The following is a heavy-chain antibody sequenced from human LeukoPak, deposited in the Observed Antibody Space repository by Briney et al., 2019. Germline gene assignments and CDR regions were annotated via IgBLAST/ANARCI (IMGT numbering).Heavy chain of an antibody. Sequence: GGSLRLSCAASGFTFSTYAMGWVRQAPGKGLEWVSSISGSGGNRYYADSVEGRFTISRDNSNNTLSLQMNSLRGDGTALYYCARGRGGDYVPSRFDFWGQGTLVIVSS. J-gene: IGHJ4*02. CDR1: GFTFSTYA. D-gene: IGHD4-17*01. CDR2: ISGSGGNR. V-gene: IGHV3-23*01. CDR3: ARGRGGDYVPSRFDF.